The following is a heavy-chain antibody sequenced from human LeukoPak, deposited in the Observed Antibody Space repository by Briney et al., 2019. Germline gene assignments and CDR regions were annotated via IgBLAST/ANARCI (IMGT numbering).Heavy chain of an antibody. D-gene: IGHD2-15*01. J-gene: IGHJ4*02. CDR2: ISGSGGST. CDR3: AGSGVVVVAATRVFDY. V-gene: IGHV3-23*01. Sequence: PGGSLRLSCAASGFTFSSYAMSWVRQAPGKGLEWVSAISGSGGSTYYADSVKGRFTISRDNSKNTLYLQMNSLRAEDTAVYYCAGSGVVVVAATRVFDYWGQGTLVTVSS. CDR1: GFTFSSYA.